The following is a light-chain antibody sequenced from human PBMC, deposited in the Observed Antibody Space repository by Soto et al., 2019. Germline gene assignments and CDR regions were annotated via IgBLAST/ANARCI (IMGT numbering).Light chain of an antibody. CDR2: GAS. V-gene: IGKV3D-15*01. Sequence: EIVMTQSPATLSVSPGERATLSCRASQSVSSNLAWYQQKPGQAPRLLIYGASTRATGIPARFSGNGSGTEFTLTISSLQSEDFAVYYCQQYNNLPPITFGQGTRLEIK. CDR1: QSVSSN. J-gene: IGKJ5*01. CDR3: QQYNNLPPIT.